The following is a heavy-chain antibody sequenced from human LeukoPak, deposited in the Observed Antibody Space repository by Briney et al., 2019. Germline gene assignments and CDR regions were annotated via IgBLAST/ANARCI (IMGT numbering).Heavy chain of an antibody. CDR3: ARMYYDILTGYPPRDAFDI. D-gene: IGHD3-9*01. V-gene: IGHV1-2*02. CDR1: GYTFTGYY. Sequence: ASVKLSCKASGYTFTGYYMHWVRQAPGQGLEWMGWIYHNSGGTNSAQKFQGRVTMTRDTYISTAYMELSRLRSDDTAVYYCARMYYDILTGYPPRDAFDIWGQGTMVTVSS. J-gene: IGHJ3*02. CDR2: IYHNSGGT.